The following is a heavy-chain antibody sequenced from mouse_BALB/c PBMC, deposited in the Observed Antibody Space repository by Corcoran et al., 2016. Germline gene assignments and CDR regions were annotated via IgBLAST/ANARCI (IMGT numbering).Heavy chain of an antibody. V-gene: IGHV1-9*01. Sequence: QVQLQQSGAELMKSGASVKISCKATGYTFSSYWIEWVKQRPGHGLEWIGEILPGSGSTNYNEKFKGKATFTADTSSNTAYMQLSSLTSEDSAVYYCARGNGYRYARDYWGQGTSVTVSS. CDR2: ILPGSGST. CDR1: GYTFSSYW. D-gene: IGHD2-2*01. CDR3: ARGNGYRYARDY. J-gene: IGHJ4*01.